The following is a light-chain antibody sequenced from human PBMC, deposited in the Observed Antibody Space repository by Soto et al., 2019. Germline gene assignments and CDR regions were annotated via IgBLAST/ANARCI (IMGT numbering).Light chain of an antibody. CDR2: GAS. CDR1: QSVSSRY. V-gene: IGKV3-20*01. CDR3: QQYGSSRT. Sequence: EILLTQSPGKMSFLPCDRAPLSSRASQSVSSRYLAWYQQKPGQAPRLLIYGASSRATGIPDRFSGSGSGTDFTLTISRLEPEDFAVYYCQQYGSSRTFGQGTKVDI. J-gene: IGKJ1*01.